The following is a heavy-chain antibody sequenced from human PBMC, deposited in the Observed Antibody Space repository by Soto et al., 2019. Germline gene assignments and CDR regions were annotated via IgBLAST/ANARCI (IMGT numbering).Heavy chain of an antibody. J-gene: IGHJ4*02. V-gene: IGHV4-4*08. CDR3: AREVVGNTWPGIFDS. Sequence: SETLSLTCSISNDSIGPYYWTWIRQTPRKELQWIGYVYTSGSTKYNSSLKSRVTISLDASNSQFSLTMSSVTAADTGVYYCAREVVGNTWPGIFDSWGRGTLVTVSS. CDR2: VYTSGST. CDR1: NDSIGPYY.